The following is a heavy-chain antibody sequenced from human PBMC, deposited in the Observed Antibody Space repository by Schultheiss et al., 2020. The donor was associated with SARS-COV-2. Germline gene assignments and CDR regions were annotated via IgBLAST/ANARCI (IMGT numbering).Heavy chain of an antibody. CDR2: FYYSGST. CDR3: ATQLVLGWFDP. D-gene: IGHD6-13*01. CDR1: GGSFGGYY. Sequence: SETLSLTCAVYGGSFGGYYWAWIRQPPGKGLEWIGSFYYSGSTHYNPSLKSRVTISVDTSKNQFSLKLSSVTAADTAVYYCATQLVLGWFDPWGQGTLVTVSS. J-gene: IGHJ5*02. V-gene: IGHV4-34*01.